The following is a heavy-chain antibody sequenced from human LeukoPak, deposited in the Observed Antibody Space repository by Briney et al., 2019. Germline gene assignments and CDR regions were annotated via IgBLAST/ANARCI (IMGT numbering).Heavy chain of an antibody. J-gene: IGHJ4*02. CDR1: GFTVSNYA. D-gene: IGHD3-9*01. CDR2: ISGRDDST. CDR3: AKWGDYDILTGYYDPDY. V-gene: IGHV3-23*01. Sequence: PGASLRLSCAASGFTVSNYAMYWVRHAPGKGLEWVSAISGRDDSTYYADSVKGRFTISRDTSKNTLFLQMNSLRAEDTAVYYCAKWGDYDILTGYYDPDYWGQGTLVTVSS.